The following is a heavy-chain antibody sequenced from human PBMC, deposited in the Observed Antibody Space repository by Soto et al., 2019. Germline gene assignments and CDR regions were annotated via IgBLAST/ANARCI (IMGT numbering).Heavy chain of an antibody. J-gene: IGHJ1*01. CDR3: ARGLYDYVWGSYRYSYFQH. Sequence: KPSETLSHTCTVSGGSVSSGSYYWSWIRQPPGKGLEWIGYIYYSGSTNYNPSLKSRVTISVDTSKNQFSLKLSSVTAADTAVYYCARGLYDYVWGSYRYSYFQHWGQGTLVTVSS. CDR2: IYYSGST. V-gene: IGHV4-61*01. D-gene: IGHD3-16*02. CDR1: GGSVSSGSYY.